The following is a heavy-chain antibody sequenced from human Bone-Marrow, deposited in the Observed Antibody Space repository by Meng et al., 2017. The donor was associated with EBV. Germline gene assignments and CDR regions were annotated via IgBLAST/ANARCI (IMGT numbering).Heavy chain of an antibody. V-gene: IGHV1-2*06. CDR2: ISPNNGAT. D-gene: IGHD6-19*01. CDR3: AKSGWNPS. CDR1: GYSFTAYY. J-gene: IGHJ4*02. Sequence: QVQLGQSGAEVKKPGASGKVSCKASGYSFTAYYMHWVRQAPGKGLEWMRQISPNNGATKYAQQFQGRVTMTWDTSTSTAYMELNRLRSTDTAIYYCAKSGWNPSWGQGTLVTVSS.